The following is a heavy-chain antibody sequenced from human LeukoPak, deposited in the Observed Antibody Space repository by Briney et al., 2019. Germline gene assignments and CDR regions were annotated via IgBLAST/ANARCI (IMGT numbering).Heavy chain of an antibody. J-gene: IGHJ4*02. V-gene: IGHV3-23*01. CDR2: ISSSAGST. Sequence: GSLRLSCVASGFTFSSYGMTWVRQAPGKGPEWVSVISSSAGSTYYADSVKGRFTISRDNSKSTLCLQMNSLRAEDTAVYYCAKQLGYCSDGSCYFPYWGQGTLVTVSS. CDR3: AKQLGYCSDGSCYFPY. CDR1: GFTFSSYG. D-gene: IGHD2-15*01.